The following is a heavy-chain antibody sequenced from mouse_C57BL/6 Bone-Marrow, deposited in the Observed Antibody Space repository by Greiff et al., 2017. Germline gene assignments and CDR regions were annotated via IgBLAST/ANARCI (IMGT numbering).Heavy chain of an antibody. CDR2: ISNGGGST. Sequence: EVQVVESGGGLVQPGGSLKLSCAASGFTFSDYYMYWVRQTPEKRLEWVAYISNGGGSTYYPDTVKGRFTISRDNAKNTLYLQMSRLKSEDTAMYYCARLPLYPYYAMDYWGQGTSVTVSS. J-gene: IGHJ4*01. CDR3: ARLPLYPYYAMDY. V-gene: IGHV5-12*01. CDR1: GFTFSDYY.